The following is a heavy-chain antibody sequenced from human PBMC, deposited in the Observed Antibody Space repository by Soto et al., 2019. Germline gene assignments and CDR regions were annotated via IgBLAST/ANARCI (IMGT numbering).Heavy chain of an antibody. CDR3: PRKQYNSPWRSDI. Sequence: QVHLQESGPGLVKPSGTLSLTCAVSGGSISSNHWWSWVRQSPGKGLEWIGESYHSGSTNYNPSLKSRVTILLNRPKHQFSLKLSSVIAADMAVYYCPRKQYNSPWRSDIWGQGTMVTVSS. CDR1: GGSISSNHW. V-gene: IGHV4-4*02. J-gene: IGHJ3*02. CDR2: SYHSGST. D-gene: IGHD1-20*01.